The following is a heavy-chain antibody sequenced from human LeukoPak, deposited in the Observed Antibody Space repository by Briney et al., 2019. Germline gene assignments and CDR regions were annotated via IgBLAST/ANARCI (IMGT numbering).Heavy chain of an antibody. CDR1: GFHVSSNY. J-gene: IGHJ6*02. CDR3: ASRSSSYYYYGMDV. V-gene: IGHV3-53*01. D-gene: IGHD6-6*01. CDR2: IYSGGST. Sequence: PGGSLRLSCAASGFHVSSNYINWVRQAPGKGLEWVSVIYSGGSTYYADSVKGRFTISRDNSKNTLYLQMNSLRAEDTAVYYCASRSSSYYYYGMDVWGQGTTVTVSS.